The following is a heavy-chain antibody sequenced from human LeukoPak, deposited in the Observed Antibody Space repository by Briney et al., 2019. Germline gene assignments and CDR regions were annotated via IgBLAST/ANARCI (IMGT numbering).Heavy chain of an antibody. Sequence: ASVKVSCKASGYIFTGYYMHWVRQAPGQGLEWMGRISPKSGVTNYAQKFQGRVTMTSDMSISTAYMELSRLTSDDTAVYYCARPEGSYYYGPGVWFDPWGQGTLVTVSS. CDR3: ARPEGSYYYGPGVWFDP. J-gene: IGHJ5*02. V-gene: IGHV1-2*06. CDR2: ISPKSGVT. CDR1: GYIFTGYY. D-gene: IGHD3-10*01.